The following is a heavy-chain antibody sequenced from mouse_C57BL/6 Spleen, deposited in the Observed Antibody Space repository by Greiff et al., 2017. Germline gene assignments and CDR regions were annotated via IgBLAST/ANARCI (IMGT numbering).Heavy chain of an antibody. J-gene: IGHJ2*01. Sequence: QVQLQQPGAELVMPGASVKLSCKASGYTFTSYWMHWVKQRPGQGLEWIGEIDPSDSYTNYNQKFKGKSTLTVDKSSSTAYMQLSSLTSEDSAVCYCARGGDGYSYWGQGTTLTVSS. CDR1: GYTFTSYW. D-gene: IGHD2-3*01. CDR2: IDPSDSYT. V-gene: IGHV1-69*01. CDR3: ARGGDGYSY.